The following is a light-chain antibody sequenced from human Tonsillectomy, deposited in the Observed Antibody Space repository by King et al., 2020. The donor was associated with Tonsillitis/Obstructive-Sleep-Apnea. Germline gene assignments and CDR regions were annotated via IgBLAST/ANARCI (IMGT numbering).Light chain of an antibody. J-gene: IGKJ2*01. CDR2: AS. V-gene: IGKV3-20*01. CDR3: QRICRSSLYT. Sequence: ASSRATGIPDRFSGSGSGTDFTLTISRLEPDDFAVYYCQRICRSSLYTFGQG.